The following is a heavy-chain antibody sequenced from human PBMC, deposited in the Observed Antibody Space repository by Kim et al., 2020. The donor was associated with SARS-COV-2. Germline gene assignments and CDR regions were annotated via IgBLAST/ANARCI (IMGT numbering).Heavy chain of an antibody. CDR2: ISSSGSTI. D-gene: IGHD3-10*01. V-gene: IGHV3-48*03. J-gene: IGHJ6*02. CDR1: GFTFSSYE. CDR3: AENYYGSTGGMDV. Sequence: GGSLRLSCAASGFTFSSYEMNWVRQAPGKGLEWVSYISSSGSTIYYADSVKGRFTISRDNAKNSLYLQMNSLRAEDTAVYYCAENYYGSTGGMDVWGQGTTVTVSS.